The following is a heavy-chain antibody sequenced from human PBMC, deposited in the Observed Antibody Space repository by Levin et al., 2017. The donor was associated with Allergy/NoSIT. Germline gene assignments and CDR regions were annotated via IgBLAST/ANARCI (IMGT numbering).Heavy chain of an antibody. CDR2: ISHDGNKE. Sequence: GESLKISCAASGITFSSYAMHWVRQAPGKGLEWVAGISHDGNKESYADSVKGRFTISRDNSKNTLYLQMNSLRVEDTAVYYCVRGRPPLPVVKFDYWGQGTLVTVSS. J-gene: IGHJ4*02. V-gene: IGHV3-30-3*01. D-gene: IGHD2-21*01. CDR3: VRGRPPLPVVKFDY. CDR1: GITFSSYA.